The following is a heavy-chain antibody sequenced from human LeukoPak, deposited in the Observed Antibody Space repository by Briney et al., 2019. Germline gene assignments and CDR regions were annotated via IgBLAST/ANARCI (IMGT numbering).Heavy chain of an antibody. CDR1: GYTFTGYY. Sequence: GASVKVSCKASGYTFTGYYMHWVRQAPGQGLEWMGWINPNSGGTNYAQKFQGWVTMTRDTSISTAYMELSRLRSDDTAVYYCARGAPVAGQDRGFDYWGQGTLVTVSS. CDR3: ARGAPVAGQDRGFDY. D-gene: IGHD6-19*01. V-gene: IGHV1-2*04. J-gene: IGHJ4*02. CDR2: INPNSGGT.